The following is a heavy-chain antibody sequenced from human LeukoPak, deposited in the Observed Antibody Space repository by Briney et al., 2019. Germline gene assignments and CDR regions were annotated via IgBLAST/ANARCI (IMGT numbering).Heavy chain of an antibody. D-gene: IGHD6-13*01. V-gene: IGHV3-43D*04. CDR1: GFTFDDYA. Sequence: PGGSLRLSCAASGFTFDDYAMHWVRQAPGKGLEWVSLINWDGCSTYYADSVKGRFTISRDNSKNSLYLQMNSLRAEDTALYYCAKTGSSWAHFDYWGQGTLVTVSS. CDR3: AKTGSSWAHFDY. CDR2: INWDGCST. J-gene: IGHJ4*02.